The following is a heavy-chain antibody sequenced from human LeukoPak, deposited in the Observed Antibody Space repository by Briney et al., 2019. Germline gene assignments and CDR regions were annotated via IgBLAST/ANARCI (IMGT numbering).Heavy chain of an antibody. V-gene: IGHV3-23*01. CDR1: GLTFNNYV. J-gene: IGHJ5*02. Sequence: GGSLRLSCATSGLTFNNYVMTWVREAPGKGLEWVSAISGSGGSTYYADSVKGRFTISRDNSKNTLYLQMNSLRAEDTAVYYCAKEGADIVVVPAAENWFDPWGQGTLVTVSS. CDR3: AKEGADIVVVPAAENWFDP. CDR2: ISGSGGST. D-gene: IGHD2-2*01.